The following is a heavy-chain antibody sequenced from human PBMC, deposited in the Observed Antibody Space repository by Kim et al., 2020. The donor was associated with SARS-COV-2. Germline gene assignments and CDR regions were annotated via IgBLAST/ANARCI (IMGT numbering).Heavy chain of an antibody. Sequence: YAQKLQDRITITRDTTTSTVYMELSFLRSEDTAVYYCVRGGSGSYEIFDYWGQGTLVTVSS. D-gene: IGHD3-10*01. J-gene: IGHJ4*02. V-gene: IGHV1-46*04. CDR3: VRGGSGSYEIFDY.